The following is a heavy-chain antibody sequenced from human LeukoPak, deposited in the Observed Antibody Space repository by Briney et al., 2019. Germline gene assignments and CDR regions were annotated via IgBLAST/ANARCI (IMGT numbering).Heavy chain of an antibody. D-gene: IGHD3-9*01. Sequence: GGSLRLSCAASGFTVSSNYMSWVRQAPGKGLEWVSVIYSGGSTYYADSVKGRFTISRDSSKNTLYLQMNSLRAEDTAVYYCAREESDWLLRYFDYWGQGTLVTVSS. J-gene: IGHJ4*02. CDR1: GFTVSSNY. V-gene: IGHV3-66*01. CDR2: IYSGGST. CDR3: AREESDWLLRYFDY.